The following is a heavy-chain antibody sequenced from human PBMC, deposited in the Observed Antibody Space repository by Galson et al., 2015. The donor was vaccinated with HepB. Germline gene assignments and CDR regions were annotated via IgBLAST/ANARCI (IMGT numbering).Heavy chain of an antibody. J-gene: IGHJ5*02. D-gene: IGHD3-22*01. CDR1: GYSFTSYW. Sequence: QSGAEVKKPGESLKISCKGSGYSFTSYWIGWVRQMPGKGLEWMGIIYPGDSDTRYSPSFQGQVTISADKSISTAYLQWSSLKASDTAMYYCARHSYYYDSSGPRGWFDPWGQGPLVTVSS. CDR2: IYPGDSDT. CDR3: ARHSYYYDSSGPRGWFDP. V-gene: IGHV5-51*01.